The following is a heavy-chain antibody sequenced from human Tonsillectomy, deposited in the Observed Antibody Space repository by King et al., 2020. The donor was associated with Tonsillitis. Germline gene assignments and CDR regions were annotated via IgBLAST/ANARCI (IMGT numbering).Heavy chain of an antibody. CDR3: AKDVGYCSGGSCTLLIFGFEY. V-gene: IGHV3-30*18. Sequence: VQLVESGGGVDQPGRSLRLSCAASGFNFSSYGMHWVRQAPGQGLGWVAVISYDGSNNYYADSVKCRLTSSRDNSKNTLYLQMNSMRAEDTAVYYCAKDVGYCSGGSCTLLIFGFEYWGQGTLVAVSS. CDR2: ISYDGSNN. CDR1: GFNFSSYG. D-gene: IGHD2-15*01. J-gene: IGHJ4*02.